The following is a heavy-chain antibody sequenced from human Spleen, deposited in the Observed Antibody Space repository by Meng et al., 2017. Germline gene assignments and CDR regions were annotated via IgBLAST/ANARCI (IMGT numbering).Heavy chain of an antibody. CDR2: ITSSSAYI. V-gene: IGHV3-21*01. CDR1: GFTFSNYG. CDR3: ARELQSGASGPGGGY. J-gene: IGHJ4*02. D-gene: IGHD4-11*01. Sequence: EVQLVESGGGLVKPGGSLRLSCAASGFTFSNYGMNWVRQAPGKGLEWVSSITSSSAYIYYADSVKGRFTISRDNAKNSLYLQMNSLRADDTALYYCARELQSGASGPGGGYWGQGTLVTVSS.